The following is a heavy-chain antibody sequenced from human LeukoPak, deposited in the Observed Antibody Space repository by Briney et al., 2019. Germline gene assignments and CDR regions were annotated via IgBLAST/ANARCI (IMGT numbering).Heavy chain of an antibody. CDR2: ISSSSSYI. Sequence: GGSLRPSCAASGFTFSSYSMNWVRQAPGKGLEWVSSISSSSSYIYYADSVKGRFTISRDNAKNSLYLQMNSLRAEDTAVYYCARGRGYSYVEIWFDPWGQGTLVTVSS. V-gene: IGHV3-21*01. CDR1: GFTFSSYS. J-gene: IGHJ5*02. CDR3: ARGRGYSYVEIWFDP. D-gene: IGHD5-18*01.